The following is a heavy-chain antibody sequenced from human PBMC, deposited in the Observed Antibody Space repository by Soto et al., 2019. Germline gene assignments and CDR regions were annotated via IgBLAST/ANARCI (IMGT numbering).Heavy chain of an antibody. CDR2: INPNSGGT. Sequence: ASVKVSCKASGYTFTGYYMHWVRQAPGQGLEWMGWINPNSGGTNYAQKFQGRVTMTRDTSISTAYMELSRLRSDDAAVYYCASYGISSGDYLPFDYWGQGTLVTVSS. J-gene: IGHJ4*02. CDR3: ASYGISSGDYLPFDY. V-gene: IGHV1-2*02. D-gene: IGHD4-17*01. CDR1: GYTFTGYY.